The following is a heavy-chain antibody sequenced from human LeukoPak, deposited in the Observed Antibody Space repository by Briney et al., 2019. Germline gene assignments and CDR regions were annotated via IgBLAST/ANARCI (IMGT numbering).Heavy chain of an antibody. D-gene: IGHD1-26*01. Sequence: SETLSLTCAVYGGSFSGYYWSWIRQSPGKGLEWIGEINHSGSTNYNPSLKSRVTISVDTSKNQFSLKLSSVTAADTAVYYCARGPTDPWGQGTLVTVSS. CDR2: INHSGST. V-gene: IGHV4-34*01. J-gene: IGHJ5*02. CDR3: ARGPTDP. CDR1: GGSFSGYY.